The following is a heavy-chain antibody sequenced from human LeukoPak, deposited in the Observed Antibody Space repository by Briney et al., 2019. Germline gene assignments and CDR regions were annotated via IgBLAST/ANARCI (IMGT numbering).Heavy chain of an antibody. CDR1: VFTLSSYV. Sequence: PGGALRLSCAASVFTLSSYVMNSVRQAPGRGVEGVSYICIIGSTIYNAHSVKGRFTISRENSKNTLDLQMENLRVDDTAVYYCARGDDIGKQPTRAFYFDNWGQGTLVTVSS. CDR3: ARGDDIGKQPTRAFYFDN. V-gene: IGHV3-48*03. J-gene: IGHJ4*02. CDR2: ICIIGSTI. D-gene: IGHD5-18*01.